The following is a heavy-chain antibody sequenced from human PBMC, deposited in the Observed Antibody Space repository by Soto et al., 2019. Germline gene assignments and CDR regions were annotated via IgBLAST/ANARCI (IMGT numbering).Heavy chain of an antibody. Sequence: SETLSLTCTVSGASVSTDGYYWSWIRQPPGKGLEWIGYIYYTGITDYNPSLKSRLTTSLDTSNNQVSLKLRSVTAADTAVYYCARLRRIEPVSTYYYHSMDVWGQGTTVTVSS. CDR3: ARLRRIEPVSTYYYHSMDV. CDR1: GASVSTDGYY. CDR2: IYYTGIT. V-gene: IGHV4-61*08. J-gene: IGHJ6*02. D-gene: IGHD3-10*01.